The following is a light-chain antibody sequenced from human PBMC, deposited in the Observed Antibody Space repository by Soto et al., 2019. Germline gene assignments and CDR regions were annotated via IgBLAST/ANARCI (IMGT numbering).Light chain of an antibody. J-gene: IGLJ2*01. CDR2: YDN. V-gene: IGLV3-21*04. CDR1: NIGRKS. Sequence: SYELTQPPSVSVAPGKTARITCGGNNIGRKSVHWYQQKPGQAPVLVIYYDNDRPSGIPERFSGSNSGNTATLTISRVEAGDEADYCCQVWDSSSDHVVFGGGTKLTVL. CDR3: QVWDSSSDHVV.